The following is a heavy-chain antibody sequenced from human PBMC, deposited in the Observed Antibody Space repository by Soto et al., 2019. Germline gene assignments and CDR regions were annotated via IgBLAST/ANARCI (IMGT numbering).Heavy chain of an antibody. Sequence: GGSLRLSCAASGFTFSSYAMSWVRQAPGKGLEWVSAISGSGGSTYYADSVKGRFTISRDNSKNTLYLQMNSLRAEDTAVYYCVNANSKKIWFGDHRPSHWGQGTLVTVSS. CDR3: VNANSKKIWFGDHRPSH. J-gene: IGHJ4*02. CDR1: GFTFSSYA. CDR2: ISGSGGST. D-gene: IGHD3-10*01. V-gene: IGHV3-23*01.